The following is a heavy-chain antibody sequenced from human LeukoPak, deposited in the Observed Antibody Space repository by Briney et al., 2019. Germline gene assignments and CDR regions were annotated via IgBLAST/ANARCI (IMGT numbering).Heavy chain of an antibody. J-gene: IGHJ4*02. Sequence: PGGSLRLSCAASGFTFSNYAMSWVRQAPGKGLEWVSSISGSGGSTCYADSVKGRFTISRDNSKNTLYLQMNILGAEDSAVYYCAKGTTMTAAVHYFDCWGQGTLVTVSS. CDR1: GFTFSNYA. CDR2: ISGSGGST. CDR3: AKGTTMTAAVHYFDC. D-gene: IGHD6-13*01. V-gene: IGHV3-23*01.